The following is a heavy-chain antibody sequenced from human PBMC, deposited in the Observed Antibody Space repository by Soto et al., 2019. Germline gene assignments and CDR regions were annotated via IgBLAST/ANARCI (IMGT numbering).Heavy chain of an antibody. D-gene: IGHD3-22*01. CDR2: ISIKPNNFAT. CDR3: TGAYENSNYYFDY. Sequence: GGSLRLSCVASGFTFRGSTIHWVRQASGKGLEWLGLISIKPNNFATVYAASVTGRFTISRDDSKNTAFLQMNSLKTEDTAVYYCTGAYENSNYYFDYWGRGTLVTVSS. CDR1: GFTFRGST. J-gene: IGHJ4*02. V-gene: IGHV3-73*01.